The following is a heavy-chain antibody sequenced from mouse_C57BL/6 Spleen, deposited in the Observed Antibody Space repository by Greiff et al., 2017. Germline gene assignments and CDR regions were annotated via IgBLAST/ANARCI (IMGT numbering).Heavy chain of an antibody. Sequence: EVQGVESGEGLVKPGGSLKLSCAASGFTFSSYAMSWVRQTPEKRLEWVAYISSGGDYIYYADTVKGRFTISRDNARNTLYLQMSSLKSEDTAMYYCTRNSLTTVVAHFDYWGQGTTLTVFS. J-gene: IGHJ2*01. CDR1: GFTFSSYA. CDR3: TRNSLTTVVAHFDY. CDR2: ISSGGDYI. V-gene: IGHV5-9-1*02. D-gene: IGHD1-1*01.